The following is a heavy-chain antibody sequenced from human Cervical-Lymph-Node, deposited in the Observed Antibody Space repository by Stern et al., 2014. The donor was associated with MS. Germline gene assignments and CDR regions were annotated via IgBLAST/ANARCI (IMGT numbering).Heavy chain of an antibody. CDR1: PYSISSGYY. J-gene: IGHJ4*02. CDR3: ARWGYGDYEADY. V-gene: IGHV4-38-2*02. D-gene: IGHD4-17*01. Sequence: QLQLQESGPRLVKPSETLSLTCSVSPYSISSGYYWAWIRQSPGKGLEWIGTTHRSGSTYYNPSLKSRVTISADTSKNQFFLMLTSVAAADTAVYYCARWGYGDYEADYWGQGTLVTVPS. CDR2: THRSGST.